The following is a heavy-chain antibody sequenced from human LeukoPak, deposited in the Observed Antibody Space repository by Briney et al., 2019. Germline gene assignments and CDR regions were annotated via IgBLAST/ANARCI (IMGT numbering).Heavy chain of an antibody. CDR3: ARSSSIAVAGDY. CDR1: EFTFSSYT. Sequence: GGSLRLSCAASEFTFSSYTMNWVRQAPGKGLEWVSAISGSGGSTYYADSVKGRFTISRDNSKNTLYLQMNSLRAEDTAVYYCARSSSIAVAGDYWGQGTLVTVSS. J-gene: IGHJ4*02. V-gene: IGHV3-23*01. D-gene: IGHD6-19*01. CDR2: ISGSGGST.